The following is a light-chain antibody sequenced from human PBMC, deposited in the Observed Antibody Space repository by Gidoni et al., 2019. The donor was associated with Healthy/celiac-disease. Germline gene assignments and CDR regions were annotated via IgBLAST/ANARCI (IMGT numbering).Light chain of an antibody. CDR1: QSVLYSSNDKNF. V-gene: IGKV4-1*01. J-gene: IGKJ2*01. CDR3: QQYYSTSMYT. CDR2: WAS. Sequence: DIVMTQSPDSLAVSLGERATINCRSSQSVLYSSNDKNFLAWYQQNPGQPPKLLIYWASTRESGVPDRFSGSGSGTDFTLTISSLQAEDVAVYYCQQYYSTSMYTFGQGTKLDIK.